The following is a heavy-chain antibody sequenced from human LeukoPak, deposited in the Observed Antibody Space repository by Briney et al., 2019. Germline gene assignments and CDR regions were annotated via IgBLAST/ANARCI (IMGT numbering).Heavy chain of an antibody. CDR2: ISSSSSYI. CDR1: GFTFSSYS. CDR3: ANSHYGDQRGS. J-gene: IGHJ5*02. D-gene: IGHD4-17*01. V-gene: IGHV3-21*04. Sequence: NPGGSLRLSCAASGFTFSSYSMNWVRQAPGKGLEWVSSISSSSSYIYYADSVKGRFTISRDNSKNTLYLQVNSLRAEDTAVYYCANSHYGDQRGSWGQGTLVTVSS.